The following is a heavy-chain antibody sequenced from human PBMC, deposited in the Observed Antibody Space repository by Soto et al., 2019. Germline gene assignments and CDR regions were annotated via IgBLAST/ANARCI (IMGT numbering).Heavy chain of an antibody. CDR3: ARGSAAGLEAAGRFDY. J-gene: IGHJ4*02. V-gene: IGHV1-69*06. D-gene: IGHD6-13*01. Sequence: SVKVSCKASGGTFSSYAISWVRQAPGQGLEWMGGIIPIFGTANYAQKFQGRVTITADKSTSTAYMELSSLRSEDTAVYYCARGSAAGLEAAGRFDYWGQGTLVTVSS. CDR2: IIPIFGTA. CDR1: GGTFSSYA.